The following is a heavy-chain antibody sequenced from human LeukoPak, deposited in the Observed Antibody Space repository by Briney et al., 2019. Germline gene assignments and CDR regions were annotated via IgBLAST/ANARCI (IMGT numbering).Heavy chain of an antibody. Sequence: SETLSLTCTVSGGTISSYYWSWIRQPPGKGLEWIGYIYYSGSTNYNPSLKSRVTISVDASKNQFSLKLSSVTAADTAVYYCARSFTVTTADWLWFDPWGQGTLVTVSS. CDR3: ARSFTVTTADWLWFDP. CDR1: GGTISSYY. J-gene: IGHJ5*02. D-gene: IGHD4-17*01. CDR2: IYYSGST. V-gene: IGHV4-59*01.